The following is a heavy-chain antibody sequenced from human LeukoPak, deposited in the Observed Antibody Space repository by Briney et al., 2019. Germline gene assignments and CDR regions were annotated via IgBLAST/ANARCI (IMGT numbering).Heavy chain of an antibody. V-gene: IGHV1-8*01. Sequence: GASVKVSCKASGYSLTTYDINWVRQATGQGLEWMGWMNPNSGNTAYAQNFQGRVTMTRNTSISTAYMELSRLRSEDTAVYYCSRGVLTLNWFDPWGQGTLVTVSS. D-gene: IGHD2-8*01. CDR3: SRGVLTLNWFDP. J-gene: IGHJ5*02. CDR2: MNPNSGNT. CDR1: GYSLTTYD.